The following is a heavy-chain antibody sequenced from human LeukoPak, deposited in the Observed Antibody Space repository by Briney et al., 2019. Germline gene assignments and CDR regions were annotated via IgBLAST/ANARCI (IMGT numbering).Heavy chain of an antibody. CDR1: GGSISSSNW. CDR3: AGRFRIAAAGIARNY. V-gene: IGHV4-4*02. Sequence: PSETLSLTCAVSGGSISSSNWWSWVRQPPGKGLEWIGEIYHSGSTNYNPSLKSRVTISVDTSKNQFSLKLSSVTAADTAVYYCAGRFRIAAAGIARNYWGQGTLVTVSS. J-gene: IGHJ4*02. D-gene: IGHD6-13*01. CDR2: IYHSGST.